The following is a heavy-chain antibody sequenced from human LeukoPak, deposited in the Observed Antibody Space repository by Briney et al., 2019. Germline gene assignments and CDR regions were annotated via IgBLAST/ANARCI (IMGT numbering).Heavy chain of an antibody. D-gene: IGHD4-17*01. CDR1: GFTFSDYY. CDR3: ARGYGDNPLDY. J-gene: IGHJ4*02. Sequence: GGSLRLSCAASGFTFSDYYMSWIRQAPGKGLEWVSYISSSSSYTNYADSVEGRFTISRDNAKNSLYLQMNSLRAEDTAVYYCARGYGDNPLDYWGQGTLVTVSS. CDR2: ISSSSSYT. V-gene: IGHV3-11*05.